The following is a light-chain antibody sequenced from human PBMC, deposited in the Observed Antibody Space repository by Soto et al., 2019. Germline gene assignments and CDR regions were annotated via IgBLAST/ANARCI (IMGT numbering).Light chain of an antibody. V-gene: IGKV3-11*01. Sequence: EIVLTQSPATLSLSPGERATLSCTASQSVSSYLAWYQQKLGQAPRLLIYDASNRATGISARFSGSGSGTDFTLTISSLEPEDFAVYYCQQRSNWLYTFSQRTKLEIK. J-gene: IGKJ2*01. CDR1: QSVSSY. CDR2: DAS. CDR3: QQRSNWLYT.